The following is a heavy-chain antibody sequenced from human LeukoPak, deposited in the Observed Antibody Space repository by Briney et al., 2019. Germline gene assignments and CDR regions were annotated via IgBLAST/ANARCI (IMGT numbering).Heavy chain of an antibody. CDR3: AREVIVVVPAAINGFDP. CDR1: GFTFSSYW. Sequence: GGSLRLSCAASGFTFSSYWMHWVRQAPGKGLVWVSRINSDGSSTSYADSVKDRFTISRDNAKNTLYLQMNSLRAEDTAVYYCAREVIVVVPAAINGFDPWGQGTLVTVSS. D-gene: IGHD2-2*01. V-gene: IGHV3-74*01. CDR2: INSDGSST. J-gene: IGHJ5*02.